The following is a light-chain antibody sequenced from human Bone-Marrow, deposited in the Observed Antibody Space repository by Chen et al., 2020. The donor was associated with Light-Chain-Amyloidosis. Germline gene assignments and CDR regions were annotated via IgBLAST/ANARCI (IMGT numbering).Light chain of an antibody. Sequence: SYELTQPPSVSVSPGQTARITCSGDDLPTKYAYWYQQKPGQAPVLVIHRDTERPSGISERFSGSSSGTTATLTISGVQEEDEDDYHCQAADSSGTYEVIFGGGTKLTVL. CDR2: RDT. CDR3: QAADSSGTYEVI. J-gene: IGLJ2*01. V-gene: IGLV3-25*03. CDR1: DLPTKY.